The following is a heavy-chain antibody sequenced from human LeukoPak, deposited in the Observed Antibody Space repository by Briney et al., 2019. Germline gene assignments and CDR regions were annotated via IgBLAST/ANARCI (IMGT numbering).Heavy chain of an antibody. CDR2: ISAYNGNT. D-gene: IGHD3-10*01. J-gene: IGHJ4*02. CDR1: GYTFTSYG. V-gene: IGHV1-18*01. CDR3: ARDVGINYYGSGSYYNFDY. Sequence: ASVKVSCKASGYTFTSYGISWVRQAPGQGLEWMGWISAYNGNTNYAQKLQGRVTMTTDTSTSTAYMELRSLRSDDTAVYYCARDVGINYYGSGSYYNFDYWGQGTLVTVSS.